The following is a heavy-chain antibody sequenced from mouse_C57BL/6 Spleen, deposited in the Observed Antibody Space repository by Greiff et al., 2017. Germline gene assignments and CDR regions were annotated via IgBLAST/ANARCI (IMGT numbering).Heavy chain of an antibody. V-gene: IGHV1-69*01. D-gene: IGHD1-1*01. CDR3: ARYYYGSSPWYFDV. J-gene: IGHJ1*03. CDR2: IDPSDSYT. Sequence: QVQLQQPGAELVLPGASVKLSCKASGYTFTSYWMHWVKQSPGQGLEWIGEIDPSDSYTNYNQKFKGKFTLTVDKSSSTAYMQLSSLRSEDSAVYYCARYYYGSSPWYFDVWGTGTTVTVSS. CDR1: GYTFTSYW.